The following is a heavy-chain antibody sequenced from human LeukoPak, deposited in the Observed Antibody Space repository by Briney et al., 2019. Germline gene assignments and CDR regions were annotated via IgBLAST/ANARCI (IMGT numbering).Heavy chain of an antibody. Sequence: ASVKVSCKVSGYTFTELSMHWVRQAPGKGLEWMGGFDPEDGETIYAQKFQGRVTMTEDTSTDTAYMELSSLRSEDTAVYYCATLIQLWLRRYFDYWGQGTLVTVSS. CDR2: FDPEDGET. J-gene: IGHJ4*02. CDR3: ATLIQLWLRRYFDY. CDR1: GYTFTELS. D-gene: IGHD5-18*01. V-gene: IGHV1-24*01.